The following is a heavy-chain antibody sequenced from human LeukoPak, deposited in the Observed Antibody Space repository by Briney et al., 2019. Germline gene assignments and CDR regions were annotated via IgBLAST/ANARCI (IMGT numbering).Heavy chain of an antibody. Sequence: GGSLRLSCAASGFTFSSYAMSWVRQAPGKGLEWVSAISGSGGSTYYADSVKGRFTISRDNSKNTLYLQMNSLRAEDMALYYCAKDIGVGSSSGGYFDIWGQGTMVTVSS. D-gene: IGHD6-6*01. J-gene: IGHJ3*02. CDR1: GFTFSSYA. V-gene: IGHV3-23*01. CDR3: AKDIGVGSSSGGYFDI. CDR2: ISGSGGST.